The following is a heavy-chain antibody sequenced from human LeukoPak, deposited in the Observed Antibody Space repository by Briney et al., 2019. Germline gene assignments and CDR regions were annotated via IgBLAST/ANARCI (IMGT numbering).Heavy chain of an antibody. V-gene: IGHV1-69*06. Sequence: SVKVSCKASGGTFSSYAISWVRQAPGQGLEWMGGIIPIFGTANYAQKFQGRVTITADKSTSTAYMELSSLRYEDTAVYYCARGTIAVAGYFDYWGQGTLVTVSS. D-gene: IGHD6-19*01. CDR1: GGTFSSYA. CDR2: IIPIFGTA. J-gene: IGHJ4*02. CDR3: ARGTIAVAGYFDY.